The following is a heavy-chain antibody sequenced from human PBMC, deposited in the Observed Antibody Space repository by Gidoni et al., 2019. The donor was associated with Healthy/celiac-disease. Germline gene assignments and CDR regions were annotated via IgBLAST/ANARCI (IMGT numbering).Heavy chain of an antibody. CDR1: GFTFSSYW. V-gene: IGHV3-74*01. J-gene: IGHJ6*02. CDR3: ARVPGVGAGMDV. Sequence: EVQLVESGGGLVQPGGSLRLSCAASGFTFSSYWMHWVRQAPGKGLVWVSRINSDGSSTSYADSVKGRFTISRDNAKNTLYLQMNSLRAEDTAVYYCARVPGVGAGMDVWGQGTTVTVSS. D-gene: IGHD1-26*01. CDR2: INSDGSST.